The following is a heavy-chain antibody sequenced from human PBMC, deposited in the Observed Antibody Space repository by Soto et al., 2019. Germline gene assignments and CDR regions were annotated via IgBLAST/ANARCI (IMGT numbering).Heavy chain of an antibody. D-gene: IGHD2-2*02. J-gene: IGHJ4*02. CDR1: GGSISSGDYY. CDR3: ARAGHYQLLYEY. V-gene: IGHV4-30-4*01. CDR2: IYYSGST. Sequence: PSETLSLTCTVSGGSISSGDYYWSWIRQPPGKGLEWIGYIYYSGSTYYNPSLKSRVTISVDTSKNQFSLKLSSVTAADTAVYYCARAGHYQLLYEYWGQGTLVTVSS.